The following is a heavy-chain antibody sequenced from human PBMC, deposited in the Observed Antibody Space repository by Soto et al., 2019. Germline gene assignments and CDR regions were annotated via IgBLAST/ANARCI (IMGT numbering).Heavy chain of an antibody. J-gene: IGHJ5*02. CDR1: GGSISSGDYY. Sequence: PSETLSLTCTVSGGSISSGDYYWSWIRQPPGKGLEWIGYIYYSGSTYYNPSLKSRVTISVDTSKNQFSLKLSSVTAADTAVYYCAREHIVLVPADRINWFDPWGQGTLVTVSS. CDR3: AREHIVLVPADRINWFDP. D-gene: IGHD2-2*01. V-gene: IGHV4-30-4*01. CDR2: IYYSGST.